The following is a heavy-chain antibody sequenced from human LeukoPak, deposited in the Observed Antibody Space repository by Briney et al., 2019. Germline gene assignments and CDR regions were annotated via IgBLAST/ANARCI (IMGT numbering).Heavy chain of an antibody. CDR1: GGSLTSYY. Sequence: SETLSLTCTVSGGSLTSYYWSWIRQPPGKGLEWIGYIYYSGSTNYNPSLKSRVTISVDTSKNQFSLKLSSMTAADTAVYYCARERRGGEIDYWGQGTLVTVSS. J-gene: IGHJ4*02. CDR2: IYYSGST. CDR3: ARERRGGEIDY. V-gene: IGHV4-59*01. D-gene: IGHD3-16*01.